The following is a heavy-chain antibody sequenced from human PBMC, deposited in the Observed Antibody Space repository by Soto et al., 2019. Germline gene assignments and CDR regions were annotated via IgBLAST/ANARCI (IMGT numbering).Heavy chain of an antibody. CDR1: GGSFSGYY. CDR3: ARLSIAARPDYYYYGMDV. J-gene: IGHJ6*02. D-gene: IGHD6-6*01. CDR2: INHSGST. Sequence: PSETLSLTCAVYGGSFSGYYWSWIRQPPGKGLEWIGEINHSGSTNYNPSLKSRVTISVDTSKNQFSLKLSSVTAADTAVYYCARLSIAARPDYYYYGMDVWGQGTTVTVSS. V-gene: IGHV4-34*01.